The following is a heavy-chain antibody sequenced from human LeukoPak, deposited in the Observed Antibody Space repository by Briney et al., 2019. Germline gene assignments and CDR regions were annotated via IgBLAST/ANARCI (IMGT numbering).Heavy chain of an antibody. J-gene: IGHJ5*02. CDR1: GYTFTCYY. Sequence: ASVKVSCKASGYTFTCYYMHWVRRAPGQGLEWMGWINANSGGTNYAQKFQGWVTMPRDTPLSTAYMELRRLRSHDTALYYCARSEPFGELPGPRFDPWGEGTLVTVSS. CDR2: INANSGGT. D-gene: IGHD3-10*01. V-gene: IGHV1-2*04. CDR3: ARSEPFGELPGPRFDP.